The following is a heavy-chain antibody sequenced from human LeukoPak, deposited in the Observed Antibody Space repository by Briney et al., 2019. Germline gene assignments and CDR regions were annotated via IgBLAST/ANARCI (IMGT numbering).Heavy chain of an antibody. V-gene: IGHV3-21*01. Sequence: GGSLRLSCAASGFTFSSYSMNWVRQAPGKGLEWVSSISGSSSYIYYADSVKGRFTISRDNAKNSLYLQMNSLRAEDTAVYYCARDDDSSGYYSLFDAFDIWGQGTMVTVSS. CDR1: GFTFSSYS. D-gene: IGHD3-22*01. J-gene: IGHJ3*02. CDR2: ISGSSSYI. CDR3: ARDDDSSGYYSLFDAFDI.